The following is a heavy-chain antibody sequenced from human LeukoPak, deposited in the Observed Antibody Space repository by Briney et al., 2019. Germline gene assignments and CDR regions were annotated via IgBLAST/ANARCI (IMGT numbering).Heavy chain of an antibody. V-gene: IGHV1-8*01. D-gene: IGHD5-18*01. CDR3: VRGYTAASAYAFDI. CDR1: GYTFTSYD. J-gene: IGHJ3*02. CDR2: MNPNTGNT. Sequence: ASVKVSCEASGYTFTSYDFNWVRQATGQGLEWMGWMNPNTGNTGYAQKFQGRVTMTRNTSISTAYMELSSLRSEDTAVYYCVRGYTAASAYAFDIWGQGTMVTVSS.